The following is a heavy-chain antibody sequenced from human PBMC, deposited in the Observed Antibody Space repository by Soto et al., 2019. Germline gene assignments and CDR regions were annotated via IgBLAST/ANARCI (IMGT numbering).Heavy chain of an antibody. CDR1: GFTVSSNY. CDR3: ARADYGDHINYYYYYMDV. D-gene: IGHD4-17*01. CDR2: IYSGGST. Sequence: GGSLRLSCAASGFTVSSNYMSWVRQAPGKGLEWVSVIYSGGSTYYADSVKGRFTISRDNSKNTLYLQMNSLRAEDTAVYYCARADYGDHINYYYYYMDVWGKGTTVTVSS. V-gene: IGHV3-66*01. J-gene: IGHJ6*03.